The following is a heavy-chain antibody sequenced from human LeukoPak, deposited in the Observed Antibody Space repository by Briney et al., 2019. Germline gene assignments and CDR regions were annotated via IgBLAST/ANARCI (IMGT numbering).Heavy chain of an antibody. CDR2: INPTGGNI. CDR1: GYTFTRYD. Sequence: ASVKVSCKASGYTFTRYDMHWVRQAPGQGLEWMGIINPTGGNINYAQKFQGRVTMTRDTSTSTVYMELSSLRSEDTAVYYCTRLSGTGTADYYYYGLDVWGQGTTVTVSS. J-gene: IGHJ6*02. D-gene: IGHD1-7*01. V-gene: IGHV1-46*03. CDR3: TRLSGTGTADYYYYGLDV.